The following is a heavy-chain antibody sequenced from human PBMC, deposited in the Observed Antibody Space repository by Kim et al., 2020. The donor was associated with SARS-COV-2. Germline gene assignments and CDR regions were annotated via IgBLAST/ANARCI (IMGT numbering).Heavy chain of an antibody. CDR2: INPHSGGT. V-gene: IGHV1-2*02. Sequence: ASVKVSCKASEYTFTAYYMHWVRQAPGQGLEWMGWINPHSGGTNYAQKFQGRVTMTRDTSISTAYMELSRLRSDDTAVYYCTRALVSGSYYFDYWGQGTLVTVSS. CDR3: TRALVSGSYYFDY. D-gene: IGHD3-10*01. CDR1: EYTFTAYY. J-gene: IGHJ4*02.